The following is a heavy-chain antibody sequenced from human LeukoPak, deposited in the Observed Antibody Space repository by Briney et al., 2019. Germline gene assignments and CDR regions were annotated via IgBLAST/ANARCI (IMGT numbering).Heavy chain of an antibody. D-gene: IGHD5-18*01. CDR1: GGSISSIGYY. CDR2: IYHSGSS. V-gene: IGHV4-39*01. J-gene: IGHJ4*02. CDR3: ARQRGYSYGYFDY. Sequence: SETLSLTCTVSGGSISSIGYYWGWIRQPPGKGLEWIGSIYHSGSSYYNPSLKSRVTISVDTSKNQFSLKLSSVTAADTAVYYCARQRGYSYGYFDYWGQGTLLSVSS.